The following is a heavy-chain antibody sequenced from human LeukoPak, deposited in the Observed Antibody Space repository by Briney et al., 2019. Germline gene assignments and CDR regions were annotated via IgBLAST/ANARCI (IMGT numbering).Heavy chain of an antibody. D-gene: IGHD2-2*02. CDR2: ISYDGSNK. J-gene: IGHJ4*02. V-gene: IGHV3-30*04. CDR3: ARDRAGRHCSSTSCYKSHYFDY. Sequence: PGGSLRLSCAASGFTFSSYAMHWVRQAPGKGLEWVAVISYDGSNKYYADSVKGRFTISRDNSKNTLYLQMNSLRAEDTAVYYCARDRAGRHCSSTSCYKSHYFDYWGQGTLVTVSS. CDR1: GFTFSSYA.